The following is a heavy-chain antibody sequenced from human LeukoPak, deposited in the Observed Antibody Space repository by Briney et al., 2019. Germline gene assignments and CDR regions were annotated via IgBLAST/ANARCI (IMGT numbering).Heavy chain of an antibody. D-gene: IGHD1-14*01. Sequence: PRGSLRLSCLPSGFSPSIYWMSWVRPAPGKGLEWVANMKQDVREKYYVDSVKGRFTISRDNAEKSLYLKMNSLRVEDTAVYYCARDDGMRTVDYWGQGTLVTVSS. CDR1: GFSPSIYW. V-gene: IGHV3-7*01. J-gene: IGHJ4*02. CDR2: MKQDVREK. CDR3: ARDDGMRTVDY.